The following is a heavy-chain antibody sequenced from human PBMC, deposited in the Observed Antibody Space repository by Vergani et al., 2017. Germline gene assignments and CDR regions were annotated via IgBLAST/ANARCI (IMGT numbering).Heavy chain of an antibody. CDR3: VRDVRVSRT. V-gene: IGHV3-74*01. CDR2: INTDGSTT. J-gene: IGHJ3*01. CDR1: GLTFSRYW. Sequence: EVRLEESGGGLVQPGESLRLSCAASGLTFSRYWMHWLRQGPGKGLEWVSNINTDGSTTTYADSVKGRFTVSRDNAKNSLYLDMSSLRAEDTAVYYCVRDVRVSRTWGQGTLVAVSS.